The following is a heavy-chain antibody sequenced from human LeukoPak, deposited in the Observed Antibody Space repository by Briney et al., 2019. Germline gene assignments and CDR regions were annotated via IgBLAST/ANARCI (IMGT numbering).Heavy chain of an antibody. V-gene: IGHV1-69*08. CDR1: GGTFSTYI. CDR2: IIPILGTA. CDR3: AREMDVVVRQLAHYAFDI. D-gene: IGHD2-2*01. J-gene: IGHJ3*02. Sequence: SVKVSCKASGGTFSTYIVSWVRQAPVQGLEWMGRIIPILGTAHYAQKFQGIVTITADESTSTAYMELSSLRSEDTAVYYCAREMDVVVRQLAHYAFDIWGQGTMVTVSS.